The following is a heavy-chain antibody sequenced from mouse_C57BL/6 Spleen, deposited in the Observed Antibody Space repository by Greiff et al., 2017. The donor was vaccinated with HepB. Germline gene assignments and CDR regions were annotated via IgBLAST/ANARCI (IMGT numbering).Heavy chain of an antibody. Sequence: EVQLQQSGPELVKPGASVKIPCKASGYTFTDYNMDWVKQSHGKSLEWIGDINPNNGGTIYNQKFKGKATLTVDKSSSTAYMELRSLTSEDTAVYYCARDHYGTSMDYWGQGTSVTVSS. J-gene: IGHJ4*01. CDR3: ARDHYGTSMDY. CDR1: GYTFTDYN. CDR2: INPNNGGT. V-gene: IGHV1-18*01. D-gene: IGHD2-1*01.